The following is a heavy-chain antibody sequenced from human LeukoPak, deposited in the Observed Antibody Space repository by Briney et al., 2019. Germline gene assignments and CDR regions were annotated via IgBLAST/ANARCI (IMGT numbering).Heavy chain of an antibody. V-gene: IGHV4-34*01. D-gene: IGHD3-10*01. J-gene: IGHJ5*02. CDR1: GGSISSYY. CDR2: INHSGST. CDR3: ARDPLYGSGSYIS. Sequence: PSETLSLTCTVSGGSISSYYWSWIRQPPGKGLEWIGEINHSGSTNYNPSLKSRVTISVDTSKNQFSLKLSSVTAADTAVYYCARDPLYGSGSYISWGQGTLVTVSS.